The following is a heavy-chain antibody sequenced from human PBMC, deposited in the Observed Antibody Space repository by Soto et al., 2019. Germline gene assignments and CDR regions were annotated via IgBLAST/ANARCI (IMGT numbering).Heavy chain of an antibody. CDR2: ITEDGSNE. D-gene: IGHD1-1*01. V-gene: IGHV3-7*04. CDR1: GFTFSSHW. Sequence: EEQLVESGGGLVQPGGSLRLSCAASGFTFSSHWMYWVRQAPGKGLEWVATITEDGSNEYYVDSVRGRFTISRDNSKNSLFLQMNSLRAEDTAVYSCARVATTGRGTDYWGQGTLVTVSS. CDR3: ARVATTGRGTDY. J-gene: IGHJ4*02.